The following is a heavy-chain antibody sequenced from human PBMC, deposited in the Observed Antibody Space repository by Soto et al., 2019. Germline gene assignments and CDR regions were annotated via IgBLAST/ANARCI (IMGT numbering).Heavy chain of an antibody. CDR1: GFTFSSYS. D-gene: IGHD3-16*01. CDR3: ERERGGDLKAFDI. CDR2: ISSSSSYI. V-gene: IGHV3-21*01. Sequence: EVQLVESGGGLVKPGGSLRLSCAASGFTFSSYSMNWVRQAPGKGLEWVSLISSSSSYIYYADSVKGRFTISRDNAKNSLYLERKSLRAVDRAVYYCERERGGDLKAFDIWGQGTMVTVSS. J-gene: IGHJ3*02.